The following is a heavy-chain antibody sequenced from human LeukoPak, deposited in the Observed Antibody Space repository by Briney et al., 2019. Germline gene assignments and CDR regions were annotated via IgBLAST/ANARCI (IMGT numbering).Heavy chain of an antibody. J-gene: IGHJ6*03. V-gene: IGHV4-39*07. Sequence: SETLSLTCTVSGGSVSSSSYYWGWIRQPPGKGLEWIGSIYYSGSTYYNPSLKSRVTISVDTSKNQFSLKLSSVTAADTAVYYCARDDAAAAYYYMDVWGKGTTVTVSS. CDR2: IYYSGST. CDR3: ARDDAAAAYYYMDV. D-gene: IGHD6-13*01. CDR1: GGSVSSSSYY.